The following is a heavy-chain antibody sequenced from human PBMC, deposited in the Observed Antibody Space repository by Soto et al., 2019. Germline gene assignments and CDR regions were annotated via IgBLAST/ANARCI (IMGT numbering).Heavy chain of an antibody. CDR1: GFTFSSDA. J-gene: IGHJ4*02. V-gene: IGHV3-23*01. CDR2: ISATGDRT. CDR3: AKPDYYFDS. Sequence: PGGSLRLSCAASGFTFSSDAMSWVRQAPGKGLEWVSAISATGDRTYYADPVKGRFTISRDNSKNTLYLQMNSLRAEDTAVYYCAKPDYYFDSWGQGTLVTVSS.